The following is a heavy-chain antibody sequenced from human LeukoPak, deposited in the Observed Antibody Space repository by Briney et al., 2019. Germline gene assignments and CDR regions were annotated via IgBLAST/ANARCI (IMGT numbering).Heavy chain of an antibody. J-gene: IGHJ4*02. CDR1: GGSINSYY. V-gene: IGHV4-59*01. CDR2: IFYSGST. Sequence: SETLSLTCTVSGGSINSYYWSWIRQPPGKGLEWIGNIFYSGSTNYNPSLKSRVTISVDTPKNQFSLKLSSVTAADTAVYYCARGHDYGDYWGQGTLVTVSS. CDR3: ARGHDYGDY.